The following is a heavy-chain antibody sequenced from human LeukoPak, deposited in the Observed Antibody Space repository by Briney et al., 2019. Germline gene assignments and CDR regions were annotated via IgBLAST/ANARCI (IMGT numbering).Heavy chain of an antibody. CDR1: GGSISSYY. J-gene: IGHJ4*02. D-gene: IGHD3-22*01. CDR3: ARASNYYDSSGYMVIDY. V-gene: IGHV4-59*01. Sequence: SETLSLTCTVSGGSISSYYWSWIRQPPGKGLEWIGYIYHSGSTNYNPSLKSRVTISVDTSKNQFSLKLSSVTAADTAVYYCARASNYYDSSGYMVIDYWGQGTLVTVSS. CDR2: IYHSGST.